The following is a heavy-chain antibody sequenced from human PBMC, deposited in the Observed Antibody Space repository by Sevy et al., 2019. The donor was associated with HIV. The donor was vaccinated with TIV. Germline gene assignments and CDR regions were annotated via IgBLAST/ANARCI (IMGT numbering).Heavy chain of an antibody. J-gene: IGHJ4*02. V-gene: IGHV3-30*18. CDR2: ISYDGDSK. CDR1: GFTFSRNG. Sequence: GGSLRLSCAASGFTFSRNGMHWVRQVLGKGLEWVALISYDGDSKNYADSVKGRFTISRDNSKNTVYLHMNSLRSEDTAVYYCAKESVSWYLDFWGQGTLVTVSS. CDR3: AKESVSWYLDF. D-gene: IGHD6-13*01.